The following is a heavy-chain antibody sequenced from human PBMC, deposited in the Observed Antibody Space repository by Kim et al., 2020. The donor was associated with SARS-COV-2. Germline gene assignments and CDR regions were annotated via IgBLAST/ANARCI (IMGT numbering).Heavy chain of an antibody. D-gene: IGHD3-9*01. Sequence: RVTISVDTSKNQFSLKLSSVTAADTAVYYCARQSHNYDILTGYYPGYFDYWGQGTLVTVSS. V-gene: IGHV4-39*01. CDR3: ARQSHNYDILTGYYPGYFDY. J-gene: IGHJ4*02.